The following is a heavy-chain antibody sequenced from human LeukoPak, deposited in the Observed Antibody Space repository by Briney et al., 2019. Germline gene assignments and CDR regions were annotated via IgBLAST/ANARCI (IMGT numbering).Heavy chain of an antibody. CDR3: ARGSKNSLFGVVTSDAFDI. CDR2: INPRGGST. V-gene: IGHV1-46*01. CDR1: GYTFTSYY. J-gene: IGHJ3*02. D-gene: IGHD3-3*01. Sequence: ASVKVSCKASGYTFTSYYMHWVRQAPGQGLEWMGIINPRGGSTSYAQKFQGRVTMTRDTSTSTVYMELSSLRSEDTAVYYCARGSKNSLFGVVTSDAFDIWGQGTMVTVSS.